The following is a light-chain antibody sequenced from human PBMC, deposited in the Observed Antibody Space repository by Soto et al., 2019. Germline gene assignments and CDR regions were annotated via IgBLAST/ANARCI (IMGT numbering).Light chain of an antibody. CDR3: QQYHTYRT. Sequence: DIQMTQSPSTLSASVGDRVTITCRASQSIRSRLAWYQQKPGKAPMLLIYMASSLERGVPSRFSGSGSGTEFTLTISSLQPDDFATYYCQQYHTYRTFGQGTKVDI. CDR1: QSIRSR. CDR2: MAS. V-gene: IGKV1-5*03. J-gene: IGKJ1*01.